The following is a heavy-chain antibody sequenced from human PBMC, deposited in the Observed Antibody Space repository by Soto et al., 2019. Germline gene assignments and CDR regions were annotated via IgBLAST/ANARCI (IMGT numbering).Heavy chain of an antibody. CDR1: GFTVSSNY. V-gene: IGHV3-66*01. Sequence: PGGSLRLSCAASGFTVSSNYMSWVRQAPGKGLEWDSVIYSGGSTYYADSVKGRFTISRDNSKNTLYLQMNSLRAEDTAVYYCARDHTTPYYYYGMDVWGQGTTVTVSS. CDR3: ARDHTTPYYYYGMDV. J-gene: IGHJ6*02. CDR2: IYSGGST. D-gene: IGHD1-26*01.